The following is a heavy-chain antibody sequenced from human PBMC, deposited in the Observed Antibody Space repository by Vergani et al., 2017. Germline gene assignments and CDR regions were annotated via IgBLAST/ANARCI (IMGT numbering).Heavy chain of an antibody. Sequence: QVQLVQSGAEVKKPGASVKVSCKASGYTFTSYDINWVRQATGQGLEWMGWMNPNSGNTGYAQKFQGIVTMTRNTSISTAYMELSSLRSEDTAVYYCARGSPTPILDAFDIWGQGTMVTVSS. CDR3: ARGSPTPILDAFDI. CDR1: GYTFTSYD. CDR2: MNPNSGNT. D-gene: IGHD4-17*01. V-gene: IGHV1-8*01. J-gene: IGHJ3*02.